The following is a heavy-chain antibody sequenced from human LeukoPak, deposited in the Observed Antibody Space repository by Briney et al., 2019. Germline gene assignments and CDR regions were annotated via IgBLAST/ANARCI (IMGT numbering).Heavy chain of an antibody. CDR2: ISSSGSTI. Sequence: GGSLRLSCAASGFTFSDYYMSWIRQAPGKGLEWVSYISSSGSTIYYADSVKGRFTISRDNAKNSLFLQMNSLRAEDTALYYCAKDSVGYGDYEAFDYWGQGTLVTVSS. D-gene: IGHD4-17*01. J-gene: IGHJ4*02. V-gene: IGHV3-11*01. CDR1: GFTFSDYY. CDR3: AKDSVGYGDYEAFDY.